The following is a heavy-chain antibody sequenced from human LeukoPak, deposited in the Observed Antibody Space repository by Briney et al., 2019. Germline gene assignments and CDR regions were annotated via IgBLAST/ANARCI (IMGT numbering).Heavy chain of an antibody. CDR1: GGSISGYY. CDR2: IYTSGST. V-gene: IGHV4-4*09. Sequence: PSETLSLTCTVSGGSISGYYWSWIRQPPGKGLEWIGYIYTSGSTNYNSSLKSRVTISVDTSKNQFSLTLSSVTAADTAVYYCARLAGYQLLIGGFHYMDVWGKGTTVTVSS. D-gene: IGHD2-2*01. J-gene: IGHJ6*03. CDR3: ARLAGYQLLIGGFHYMDV.